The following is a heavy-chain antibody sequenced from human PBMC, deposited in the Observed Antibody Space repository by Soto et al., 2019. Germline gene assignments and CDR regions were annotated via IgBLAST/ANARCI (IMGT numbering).Heavy chain of an antibody. J-gene: IGHJ4*02. CDR2: IYYSGST. Sequence: SETLSLTCTVSGGSISSYYWSWIRQPPGKGLEWIGYIYYSGSTNYNPSLKSRVTISVDTSKNQFSLKLSSVTAADTAVYYCAGSSTYYDILTGYKATDDYWGQGTLVTVSS. CDR1: GGSISSYY. CDR3: AGSSTYYDILTGYKATDDY. D-gene: IGHD3-9*01. V-gene: IGHV4-59*01.